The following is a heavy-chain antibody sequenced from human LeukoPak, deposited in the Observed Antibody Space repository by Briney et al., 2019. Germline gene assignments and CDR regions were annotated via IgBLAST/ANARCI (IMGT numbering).Heavy chain of an antibody. J-gene: IGHJ4*02. V-gene: IGHV4-39*01. D-gene: IGHD6-13*01. CDR3: ARQPSTTWGSSSSLARFDY. Sequence: SETLSLTCTVSGGSISSSSYYWGWIRQPPGKGLEWIGSIYYSGSTYYNPSLKSRVTISVDTSKNQFSLKLSSVTAADTAVYYCARQPSTTWGSSSSLARFDYWGQGTLVTVSS. CDR2: IYYSGST. CDR1: GGSISSSSYY.